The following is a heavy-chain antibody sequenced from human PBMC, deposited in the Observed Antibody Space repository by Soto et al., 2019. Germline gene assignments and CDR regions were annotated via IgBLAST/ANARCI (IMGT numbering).Heavy chain of an antibody. D-gene: IGHD1-1*01. CDR3: AIGFHIPVRWNDAFAS. V-gene: IGHV1-69*06. CDR1: GGTFSSYA. J-gene: IGHJ3*02. Sequence: AVKVSCKASGGTFSSYAISWVRQAPGQGLEWMGGIIPIFGTANYAQKFQGRVTITADKSTSTAYMELSSLRSEDTAVYYCAIGFHIPVRWNDAFASWGQGTMVTVSS. CDR2: IIPIFGTA.